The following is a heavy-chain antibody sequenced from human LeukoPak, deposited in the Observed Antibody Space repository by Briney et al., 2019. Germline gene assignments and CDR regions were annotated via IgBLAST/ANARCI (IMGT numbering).Heavy chain of an antibody. CDR2: SRNKVNSYTT. Sequence: GGSLRLSCAASGFTFSDHYMDWVRQAPGKGLEWVGRSRNKVNSYTTAYAASVKGRFTISRDDSKSSVYLQMNSLKIEDTAVYFCARSPGHSSSWSYYFDYWGQGTLVTVSS. J-gene: IGHJ4*02. CDR3: ARSPGHSSSWSYYFDY. D-gene: IGHD6-13*01. V-gene: IGHV3-72*01. CDR1: GFTFSDHY.